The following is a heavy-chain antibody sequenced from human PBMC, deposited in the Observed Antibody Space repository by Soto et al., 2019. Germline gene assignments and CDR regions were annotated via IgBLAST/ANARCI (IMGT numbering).Heavy chain of an antibody. V-gene: IGHV1-8*01. CDR1: GYSFTTYD. Sequence: QVQLVQSGAEVKKPGASVKVSCKASGYSFTTYDINWVRQATGQGLEWMGWMNPNSGNTGYAQKSQGRVTMTRNTSISTDYMELSSLKFEDTAVYFCARGEWELTWWGQGTLVTVSS. D-gene: IGHD1-26*01. J-gene: IGHJ4*02. CDR2: MNPNSGNT. CDR3: ARGEWELTW.